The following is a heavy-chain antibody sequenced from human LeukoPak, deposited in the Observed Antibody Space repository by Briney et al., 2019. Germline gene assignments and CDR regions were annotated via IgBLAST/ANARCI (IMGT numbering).Heavy chain of an antibody. CDR1: GYTFTGYY. D-gene: IGHD3-16*02. J-gene: IGHJ3*02. Sequence: ASVKVSCKASGYTFTGYYMHWVRQAPGQGLEWMGWINPNSGGTNCAQKFQGRVTMTRDTSISTAYMELSRLRSDDTAVYYCARDRDYVWGSYRPDAFNIWGQGTMVTVSS. V-gene: IGHV1-2*02. CDR2: INPNSGGT. CDR3: ARDRDYVWGSYRPDAFNI.